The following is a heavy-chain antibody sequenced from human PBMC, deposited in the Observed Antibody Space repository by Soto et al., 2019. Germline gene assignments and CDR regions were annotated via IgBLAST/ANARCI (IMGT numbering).Heavy chain of an antibody. Sequence: SETLSLTCAVSGYSISSGYYWGWIRQPPGKGLEWIGSIYHSGSTYYNPSLKSRVTISVDTSKNQFSLKLSSVTAADTAVYYCARTYYDFWSGDPPYGMDVWGQGTTVTVSS. D-gene: IGHD3-3*01. CDR3: ARTYYDFWSGDPPYGMDV. J-gene: IGHJ6*02. V-gene: IGHV4-38-2*01. CDR1: GYSISSGYY. CDR2: IYHSGST.